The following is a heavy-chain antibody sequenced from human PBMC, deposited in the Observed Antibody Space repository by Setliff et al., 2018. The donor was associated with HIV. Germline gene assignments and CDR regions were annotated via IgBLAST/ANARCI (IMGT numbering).Heavy chain of an antibody. D-gene: IGHD3-10*01. CDR1: GFTFTNAW. CDR3: TTLNYFHSGRSY. CDR2: IQSKADRETT. Sequence: GGSLRLSCVTSGFTFTNAWMSWVRQAPGKGLEWVGRIQSKADRETTDYITPVKGRFTISRDDARNTLFLQMHSLKTEDTAVYYCTTLNYFHSGRSYWGQGALVTVSS. V-gene: IGHV3-15*01. J-gene: IGHJ4*02.